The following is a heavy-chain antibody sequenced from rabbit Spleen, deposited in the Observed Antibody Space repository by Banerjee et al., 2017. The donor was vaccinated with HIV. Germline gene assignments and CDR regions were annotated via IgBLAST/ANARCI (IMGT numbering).Heavy chain of an antibody. CDR3: ARDTRAAYAYFNGMDL. Sequence: QEQLEESGGDLVKPGGTLTLTCKASGIDFNNGYWIYWVRQAPGKGLELIACIYTGSGAYTYYASWAKGRFTISRTSSTTVTLRMTSLTVADTATYFCARDTRAAYAYFNGMDLWGQGTLVTVS. CDR1: GIDFNNGYW. D-gene: IGHD6-1*01. J-gene: IGHJ3*01. V-gene: IGHV1S45*01. CDR2: IYTGSGAYT.